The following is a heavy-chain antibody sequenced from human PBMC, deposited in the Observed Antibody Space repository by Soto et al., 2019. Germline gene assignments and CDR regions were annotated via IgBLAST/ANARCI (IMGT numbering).Heavy chain of an antibody. D-gene: IGHD3-10*01. J-gene: IGHJ4*02. CDR2: IYWDDDK. CDR1: GFSLSTSGVG. V-gene: IGHV2-5*02. Sequence: QITLKESGPTLVKPTQTLTLTCTFSGFSLSTSGVGVGWIRQPPGKALEWLALIYWDDDKRYSPSLKSRLTITKDTSKNQVVLTMTNMDPVDTATYYCAHYYYYGSGRSFDYWGQGTLVTVSS. CDR3: AHYYYYGSGRSFDY.